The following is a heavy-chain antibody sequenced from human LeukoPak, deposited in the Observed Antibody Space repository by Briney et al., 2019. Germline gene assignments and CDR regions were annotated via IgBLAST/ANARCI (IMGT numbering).Heavy chain of an antibody. CDR1: GFTFSSYG. CDR2: IRYDGSNK. D-gene: IGHD2-2*01. V-gene: IGHV3-30*02. CDR3: AKLVVVPAAEMAPYYFDY. J-gene: IGHJ4*02. Sequence: GGSLRLSCAASGFTFSSYGMHWVRQAPGKGLEWVAFIRYDGSNKYYADSVKGRFTISRDNSKNTLYLQMNSLRAEDTAVYYCAKLVVVPAAEMAPYYFDYWGQGTLVTVSS.